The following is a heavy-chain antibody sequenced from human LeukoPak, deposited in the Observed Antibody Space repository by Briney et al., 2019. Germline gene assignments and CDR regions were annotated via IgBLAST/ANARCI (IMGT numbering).Heavy chain of an antibody. D-gene: IGHD5-24*01. V-gene: IGHV3-33*01. Sequence: PGRSLRLSCAASGFTFSSYGMHWVRQAPGKGLEWVAAIWYDGSNKYYADSVKGRFTISRDNSKNTLYLQMNSLRAEDTAVYYCAREVGDGYNFFDYWGQGTLVTVSS. J-gene: IGHJ4*02. CDR1: GFTFSSYG. CDR3: AREVGDGYNFFDY. CDR2: IWYDGSNK.